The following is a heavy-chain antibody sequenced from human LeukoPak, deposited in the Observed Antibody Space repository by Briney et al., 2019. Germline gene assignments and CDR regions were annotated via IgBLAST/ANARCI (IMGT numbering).Heavy chain of an antibody. D-gene: IGHD5-12*01. CDR3: ARGSNRGYDSFDY. J-gene: IGHJ4*02. CDR2: MNPNSVNT. CDR1: GYTFTSYD. V-gene: IGHV1-8*01. Sequence: VASVKVSCKASGYTFTSYDINWARQATGQGLEWMGWMNPNSVNTGYAQKFQGRVTMTRNTSISTAYMELSSLRSEDTAVYYCARGSNRGYDSFDYWGQGTLVTVSS.